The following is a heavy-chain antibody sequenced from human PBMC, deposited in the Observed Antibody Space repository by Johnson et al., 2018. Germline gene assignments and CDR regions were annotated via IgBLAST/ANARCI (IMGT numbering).Heavy chain of an antibody. CDR2: ISSSSRTI. V-gene: IGHV3-48*01. CDR1: GLSFSSYS. Sequence: EVQLLESGGGLVQPGGSLRLSCEATGLSFSSYSLNWVRQAPGKGLEWISYISSSSRTIYYADSVKGRFTISRDDAKNSLYMQRNSLRAEDTAINSCARVSHDVTRGYLGGGFDIWGQGTVVTVSS. CDR3: ARVSHDVTRGYLGGGFDI. D-gene: IGHD7-27*01. J-gene: IGHJ3*02.